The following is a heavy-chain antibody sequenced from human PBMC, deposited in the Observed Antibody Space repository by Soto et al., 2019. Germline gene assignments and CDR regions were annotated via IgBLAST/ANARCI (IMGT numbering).Heavy chain of an antibody. D-gene: IGHD6-13*01. V-gene: IGHV4-31*03. J-gene: IGHJ5*02. CDR2: IHYSGST. CDR3: ARAWTATAGWANWFDR. Sequence: QVQLQESGPGLVEPSQTLSLTCTVSGGSISGEGYYWSWIRQYSGRGLEWIGYIHYSGSTYYNPSPKSRVIISVDRSKTQFFLNLSSVTAADTAVYYCARAWTATAGWANWFDRWGQGTLVTVSA. CDR1: GGSISGEGYY.